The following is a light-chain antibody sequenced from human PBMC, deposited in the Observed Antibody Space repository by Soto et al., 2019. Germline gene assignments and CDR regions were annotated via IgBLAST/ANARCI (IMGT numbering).Light chain of an antibody. Sequence: EIVLTQSPATLSLSPGERATLSCRASQSVTTYVGWYQQKPGQALRLLIYEASKRATGIPARFSGSGSGTDFTLTISSLEPEDFAVYYCHQRINWPITFGQGTRLEIK. J-gene: IGKJ5*01. CDR3: HQRINWPIT. CDR1: QSVTTY. CDR2: EAS. V-gene: IGKV3-11*01.